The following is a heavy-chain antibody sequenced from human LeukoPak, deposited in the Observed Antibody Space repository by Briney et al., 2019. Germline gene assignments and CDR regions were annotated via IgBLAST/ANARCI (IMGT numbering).Heavy chain of an antibody. V-gene: IGHV4-31*03. Sequence: SQTLSLTCTVSGVSVTGSSYYWSWIRQHPGKGLEWIGYISYSGSTRYHPSLRSRVAISLDTSKNQFSLQLSSVTAADTAMYFCARDYYDTTGYYSLDSWGRGSLVTVSS. CDR1: GVSVTGSSYY. CDR3: ARDYYDTTGYYSLDS. CDR2: ISYSGST. J-gene: IGHJ4*02. D-gene: IGHD3-22*01.